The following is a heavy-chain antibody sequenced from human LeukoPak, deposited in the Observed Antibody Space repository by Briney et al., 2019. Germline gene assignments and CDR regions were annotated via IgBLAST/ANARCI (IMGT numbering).Heavy chain of an antibody. J-gene: IGHJ3*02. CDR1: GFTFSTYW. V-gene: IGHV3-53*01. D-gene: IGHD3-16*02. CDR3: ASSYDYVWGSYRDDAFDI. CDR2: IYSGGST. Sequence: GGSLRLSCSASGFTFSTYWMTWVRQAPGKGLEWVSVIYSGGSTYYADSVKGRFTISRDNSKNTLYLQMNSLRAEDTAVYYCASSYDYVWGSYRDDAFDIWGQGTMVTVSS.